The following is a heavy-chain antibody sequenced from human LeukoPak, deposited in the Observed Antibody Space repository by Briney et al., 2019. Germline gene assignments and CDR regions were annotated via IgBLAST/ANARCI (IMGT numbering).Heavy chain of an antibody. J-gene: IGHJ6*03. CDR2: INHSGNT. CDR3: ARRWGPGIPKPAHMDV. V-gene: IGHV4-34*01. D-gene: IGHD2-21*02. Sequence: SETLSLTCAVFGGSFSGYYWSWIRQPPGKGLEWIGEINHSGNTNYNPSLKNRVTISVDTSKNQFSLKLSSVTAADTAVYYCARRWGPGIPKPAHMDVWGKGTTVTVSS. CDR1: GGSFSGYY.